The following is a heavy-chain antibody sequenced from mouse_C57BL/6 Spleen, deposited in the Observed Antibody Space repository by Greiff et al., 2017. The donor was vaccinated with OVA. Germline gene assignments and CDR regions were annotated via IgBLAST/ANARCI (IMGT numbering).Heavy chain of an antibody. V-gene: IGHV1-55*01. CDR3: GRRDYGSSYDYFDY. CDR1: GYTFTSYW. CDR2: IYPGSGST. D-gene: IGHD1-1*01. Sequence: QVQLQQSGAELVKPGASVKMSCKASGYTFTSYWITWVKQRPGQGLEWIGDIYPGSGSTNYNEKFKSKATLTVDTSSSTAYMQLSSLTSEDSAVYYCGRRDYGSSYDYFDYWGQGTTLTVSS. J-gene: IGHJ2*01.